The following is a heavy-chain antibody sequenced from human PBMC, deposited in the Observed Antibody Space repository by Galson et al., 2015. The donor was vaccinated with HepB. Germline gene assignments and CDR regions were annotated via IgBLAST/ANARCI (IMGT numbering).Heavy chain of an antibody. D-gene: IGHD6-13*01. J-gene: IGHJ4*02. CDR2: ISRSGDST. CDR3: ARAGDTSWYDY. CDR1: GFTSGSYT. V-gene: IGHV3-23*01. Sequence: SLRLSCAASGFTSGSYTMGWVRQAPGKGLEWVSDISRSGDSTYYADSVRGRFTISRDNFNNKLYLQMNSLRADDTAIFYCARAGDTSWYDYWGQGTLVTVSS.